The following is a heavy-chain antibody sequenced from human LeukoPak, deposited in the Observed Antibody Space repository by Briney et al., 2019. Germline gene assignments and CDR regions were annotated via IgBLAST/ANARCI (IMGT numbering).Heavy chain of an antibody. Sequence: PGGSLRLSCAASGFTFSNAWMNWVRQAPGKGLEWVGYIRSKADGGTTDYAAPVKGRFTISRDDSKNTLYLQMNSLKTEDTALYYCTTDQFLRSTTYYGMDVWGQGTTVTVSS. CDR2: IRSKADGGTT. CDR3: TTDQFLRSTTYYGMDV. J-gene: IGHJ6*02. V-gene: IGHV3-15*07. CDR1: GFTFSNAW. D-gene: IGHD5-12*01.